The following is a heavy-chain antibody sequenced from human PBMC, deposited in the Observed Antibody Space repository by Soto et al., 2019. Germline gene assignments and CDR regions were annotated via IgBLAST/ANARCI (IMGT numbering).Heavy chain of an antibody. CDR1: GGTFSSYA. CDR2: FIPIFGTA. D-gene: IGHD5-18*01. Sequence: QVQLVQSGAEVKKPGSSVKVSCKASGGTFSSYAISWVRQAPGQGLEWMGGFIPIFGTANYAQKFQGRVTITANESPSAASMGLSSRRSEDTAVYYCARASYGGPGYYGMDVWGQGTTVTVSS. V-gene: IGHV1-69*01. J-gene: IGHJ6*02. CDR3: ARASYGGPGYYGMDV.